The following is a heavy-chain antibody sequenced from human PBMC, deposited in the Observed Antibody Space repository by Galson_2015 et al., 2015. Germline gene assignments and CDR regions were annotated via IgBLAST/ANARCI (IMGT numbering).Heavy chain of an antibody. D-gene: IGHD4-17*01. CDR2: IWYDGSNK. CDR1: GFTFSSYG. V-gene: IGHV3-33*06. CDR3: AKDREGGDYGDYCFDY. J-gene: IGHJ4*02. Sequence: SLRLSCAASGFTFSSYGMHWVRQAPGKGLEWVAVIWYDGSNKYYADSVKGRFTISRDNSKNTLYLQMNSLRAEDTAVYYCAKDREGGDYGDYCFDYWGQGTLVTVSS.